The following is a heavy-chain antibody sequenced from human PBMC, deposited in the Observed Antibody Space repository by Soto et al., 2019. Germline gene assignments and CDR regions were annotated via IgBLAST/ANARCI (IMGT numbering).Heavy chain of an antibody. CDR3: ARDYYGSGSHRYNWFDP. Sequence: QVQLVQSGAEVKKPGSSVKVSCKASGGTFSSYAISWVRQAPGQGLEWMGGIIPIFGTANYAQKFQGRVTITAKKSTSTAYMELSSLRSEDTAVYYCARDYYGSGSHRYNWFDPWGQGTLVTVSS. CDR1: GGTFSSYA. CDR2: IIPIFGTA. J-gene: IGHJ5*02. D-gene: IGHD3-10*01. V-gene: IGHV1-69*06.